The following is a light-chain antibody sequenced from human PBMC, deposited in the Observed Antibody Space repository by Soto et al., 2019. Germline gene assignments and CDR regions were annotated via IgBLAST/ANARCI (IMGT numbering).Light chain of an antibody. CDR1: QTINNRY. CDR3: HHYDNSPPFP. V-gene: IGKV3-20*01. CDR2: AAS. J-gene: IGKJ3*01. Sequence: EIVLTQSPGTLSLSPGERAILSCRASQTINNRYLAWYQQTPGRAPRLLIHAASSRAAGIPDRFSGSGSGTDFTLTINRLEPEDFAVYYCHHYDNSPPFPFGPATKVDIK.